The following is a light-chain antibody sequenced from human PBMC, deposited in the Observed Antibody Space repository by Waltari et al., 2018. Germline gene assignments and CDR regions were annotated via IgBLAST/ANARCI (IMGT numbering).Light chain of an antibody. J-gene: IGKJ1*01. V-gene: IGKV4-1*01. Sequence: DIVMTQSPDSLAVSPGERATINCKSTQSALYSSNNKNYLAWYQQKAGQPPKLLIYWASTRESGVPDRFSGSGSGTDFTLTISSLQAEDVAVYYCHQYYATPPDGKTFGQGTKVEIK. CDR2: WAS. CDR3: HQYYATPPDGKT. CDR1: QSALYSSNNKNY.